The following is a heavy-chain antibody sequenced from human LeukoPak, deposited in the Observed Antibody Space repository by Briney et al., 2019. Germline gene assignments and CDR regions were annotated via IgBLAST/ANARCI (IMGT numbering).Heavy chain of an antibody. CDR3: ASGGMVRGLGYYMDV. CDR1: GGTFSSYA. J-gene: IGHJ6*03. CDR2: IIPIFGTA. D-gene: IGHD3-10*01. Sequence: ASVKVSCKASGGTFSSYAISWVPQAPGQGLEWMGGIIPIFGTANYAQKFQGRVTITTDESTSTAYMEMSSLRSEDTAVYYCASGGMVRGLGYYMDVWGKGTTVTVSS. V-gene: IGHV1-69*05.